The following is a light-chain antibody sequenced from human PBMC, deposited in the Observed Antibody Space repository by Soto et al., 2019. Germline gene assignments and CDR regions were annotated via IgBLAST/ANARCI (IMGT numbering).Light chain of an antibody. V-gene: IGKV3-20*01. J-gene: IGKJ2*01. Sequence: EIVLTQSPGTLSLSPGERATLSCRASQTVSNSYLAWYQQKPGQAPRLLIYGASSRATGIPDRFSGSGSGTAFTLTISRLEPEDFAVYYCQQYGTSPRTFGQGTNLEIK. CDR2: GAS. CDR3: QQYGTSPRT. CDR1: QTVSNSY.